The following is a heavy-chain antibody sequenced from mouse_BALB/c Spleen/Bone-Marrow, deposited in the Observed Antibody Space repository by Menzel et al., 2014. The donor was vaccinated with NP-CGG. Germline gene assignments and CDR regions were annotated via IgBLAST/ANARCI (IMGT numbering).Heavy chain of an antibody. V-gene: IGHV1-5*01. Sequence: EVKLMESGTVLARPGASAMMSCKASGYTFSSFWMHWIRQRPGQGLEWIGAIYPGNSDTRYNQKFKGKARLTAVTSSSTAYMELSSLTDEDSAVYYCTREGNYFDSWGQGTTLTVSS. CDR1: GYTFSSFW. CDR2: IYPGNSDT. J-gene: IGHJ2*01. CDR3: TREGNYFDS.